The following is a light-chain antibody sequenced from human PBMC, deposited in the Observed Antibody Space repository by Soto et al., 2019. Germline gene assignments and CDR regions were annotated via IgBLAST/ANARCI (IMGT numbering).Light chain of an antibody. CDR2: EVS. Sequence: QSVLTQPASVSGSPGQSITISCTGTSSDVGGYNYVSWYQQHAGKAPKLMIYEVSNRPSGVSNRFSGSKSGDTASLTISGLQAEDEADYYCSSYTSTNTLAVFGTGTKHTVL. J-gene: IGLJ1*01. CDR3: SSYTSTNTLAV. CDR1: SSDVGGYNY. V-gene: IGLV2-14*01.